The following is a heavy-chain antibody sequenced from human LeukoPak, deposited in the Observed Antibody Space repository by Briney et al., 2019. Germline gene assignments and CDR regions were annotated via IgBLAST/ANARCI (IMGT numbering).Heavy chain of an antibody. V-gene: IGHV1-2*02. Sequence: GASVKVSCKASGYTFTGYYMHWVRQAPGQGLEWMGWINPNSGGTNYAQKFQGRVTMTRDTSISTAYMELSRLRSDDTAVYYCARAYYDILTGYYGDYIRFDPWGQGTLVTVSS. CDR3: ARAYYDILTGYYGDYIRFDP. D-gene: IGHD3-9*01. CDR2: INPNSGGT. J-gene: IGHJ5*02. CDR1: GYTFTGYY.